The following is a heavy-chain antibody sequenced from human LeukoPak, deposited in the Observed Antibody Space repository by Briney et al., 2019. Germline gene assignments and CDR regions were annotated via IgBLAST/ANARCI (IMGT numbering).Heavy chain of an antibody. V-gene: IGHV4-39*01. Sequence: SETLSLTCTVSGGSISSSSYCWGWIRQPPGKGLEWIGSIYYSGSTSYNPSLKSRVTISVDTSKNQFSLKLSSVTATDTAVYYCARGSKAAPGTFDYWGQGTLVTVSS. CDR2: IYYSGST. D-gene: IGHD6-13*01. CDR3: ARGSKAAPGTFDY. J-gene: IGHJ4*02. CDR1: GGSISSSSYC.